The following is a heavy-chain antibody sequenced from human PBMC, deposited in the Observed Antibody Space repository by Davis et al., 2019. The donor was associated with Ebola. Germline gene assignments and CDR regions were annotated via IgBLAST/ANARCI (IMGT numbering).Heavy chain of an antibody. V-gene: IGHV4-59*01. CDR2: LYYSGST. D-gene: IGHD3-16*02. Sequence: SETLSLTCTVSGGSISGDYWSWSWIRQPPGKGLEWIGYLYYSGSTNYNPSLKSRVTFSVDTSKKQFSLQLNSVTAADTAIYYCARVGYINYNYYFMDVWGKGTTVTVSS. CDR1: GGSISGDY. J-gene: IGHJ6*03. CDR3: ARVGYINYNYYFMDV.